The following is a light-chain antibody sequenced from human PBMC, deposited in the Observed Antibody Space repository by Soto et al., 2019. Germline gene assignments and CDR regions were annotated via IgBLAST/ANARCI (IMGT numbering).Light chain of an antibody. CDR3: AAWDDSLSGRVV. J-gene: IGLJ3*02. CDR2: RDT. V-gene: IGLV1-47*01. CDR1: SSNIGSNY. Sequence: QSVLTQPPSASGTPGQRVTISCSGTSSNIGSNYVFWYQQIPGTAPKLLIFRDTQRPSGVPDRFSGSKSGTSASLAINGLRSGDEADYYCAAWDDSLSGRVVIGGGTKLT.